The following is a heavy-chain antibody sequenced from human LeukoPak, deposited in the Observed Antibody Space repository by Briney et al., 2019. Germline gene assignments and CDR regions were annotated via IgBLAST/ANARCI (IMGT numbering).Heavy chain of an antibody. Sequence: PSETLSLTCTVSGGSISSSSYYWGWIRQPPGKGLEWIGSIYYSGSTYYNPSLKSRVTISVDTSKNQFSLKLSSVTAADTAVYYCARIGQQLGVDYWGQGTLVTVSS. CDR3: ARIGQQLGVDY. V-gene: IGHV4-39*01. D-gene: IGHD6-13*01. J-gene: IGHJ4*02. CDR2: IYYSGST. CDR1: GGSISSSSYY.